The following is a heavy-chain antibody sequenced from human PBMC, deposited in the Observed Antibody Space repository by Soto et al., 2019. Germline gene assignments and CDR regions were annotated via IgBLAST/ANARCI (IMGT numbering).Heavy chain of an antibody. D-gene: IGHD6-19*01. J-gene: IGHJ5*02. V-gene: IGHV1-69*02. CDR2: IIPILGIA. CDR3: PRRTDPGVYRSGWHWFDP. CDR1: GGTFSSYT. Sequence: QVQLVQSGAEVKKPGSSVKVSCKASGGTFSSYTISWVRQAPGQGLEWMGRIIPILGIANYAQKFQGRVTITPDKSTSTAYMELRSLRSEDTAVYYCPRRTDPGVYRSGWHWFDPWGQGTLVTVSS.